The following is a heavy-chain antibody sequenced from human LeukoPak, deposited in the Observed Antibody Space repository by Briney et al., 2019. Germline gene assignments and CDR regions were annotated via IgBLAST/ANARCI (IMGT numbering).Heavy chain of an antibody. V-gene: IGHV3-13*01. CDR1: GFTFSDYD. CDR2: IGTAGDA. D-gene: IGHD1-1*01. Sequence: PGGFLRFSCAASGFTFSDYDMHWVRQATGKGLEWVSAIGTAGDAYYTGSAKGRFTISRENATNSSYLQMNSLRAGDTAVYYCARVAKERVGGVYYFDYWGQGTLVTVSS. J-gene: IGHJ4*02. CDR3: ARVAKERVGGVYYFDY.